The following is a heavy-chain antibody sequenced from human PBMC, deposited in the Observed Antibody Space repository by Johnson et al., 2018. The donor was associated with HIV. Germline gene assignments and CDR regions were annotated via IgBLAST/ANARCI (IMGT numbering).Heavy chain of an antibody. D-gene: IGHD6-19*01. J-gene: IGHJ3*02. CDR2: ISYDGSNK. V-gene: IGHV3-30-3*01. Sequence: QVQLVESGGVVVQPGRSLRLSCAASGFTFSSYAVHWVRQAPGKGLEWVAVISYDGSNKYYADSVKGRFTISRDNSKNTLYLQMSSLRAEDTAVFYCARVAGDTGAFDIWGQGTMVTVSS. CDR3: ARVAGDTGAFDI. CDR1: GFTFSSYA.